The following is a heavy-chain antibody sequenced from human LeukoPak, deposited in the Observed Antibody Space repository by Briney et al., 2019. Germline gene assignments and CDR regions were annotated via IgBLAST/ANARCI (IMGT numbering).Heavy chain of an antibody. CDR3: ARDQGSGWYTFDY. Sequence: GGSLRLSCTASGFTFSSYALHWVRQAPGKGLDYVSAISGNGRSIYYANSVKGRFTISRDNSKNTLYLQMGSLRAEDMGVYYCARDQGSGWYTFDYWGQGTLVSVSS. CDR1: GFTFSSYA. D-gene: IGHD6-19*01. CDR2: ISGNGRSI. J-gene: IGHJ4*02. V-gene: IGHV3-64*01.